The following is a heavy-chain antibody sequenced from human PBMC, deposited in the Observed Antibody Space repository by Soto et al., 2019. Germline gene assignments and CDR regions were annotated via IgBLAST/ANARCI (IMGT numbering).Heavy chain of an antibody. V-gene: IGHV4-4*02. CDR1: GVSITASDW. Sequence: QVQLQESGPGLVQPSGTLSLTCAVSGVSITASDWWSWVRQPPGKGLEWIGEISHSGTRNYNPSLKSRVTISIDQCKNQFSLRLTSLTAADTAVYYCTRHFRGEDWGQGTLVTVSS. CDR2: ISHSGTR. J-gene: IGHJ4*02. D-gene: IGHD3-10*01. CDR3: TRHFRGED.